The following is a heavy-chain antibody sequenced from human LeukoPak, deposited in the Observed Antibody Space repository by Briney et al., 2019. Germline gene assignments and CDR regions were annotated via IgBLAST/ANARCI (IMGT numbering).Heavy chain of an antibody. CDR3: ARDRSYCSSTSCYLHAFDI. Sequence: PGGSLRLSCAASGFTFSSYSMNWVRQAPGKGLEWVSYISSSSSTIYYADSVKGRFTISRDNAKNSLYLQMNSLRAEDTAVYHCARDRSYCSSTSCYLHAFDIWGQGTMVTVSS. V-gene: IGHV3-48*04. CDR1: GFTFSSYS. CDR2: ISSSSSTI. J-gene: IGHJ3*02. D-gene: IGHD2-2*01.